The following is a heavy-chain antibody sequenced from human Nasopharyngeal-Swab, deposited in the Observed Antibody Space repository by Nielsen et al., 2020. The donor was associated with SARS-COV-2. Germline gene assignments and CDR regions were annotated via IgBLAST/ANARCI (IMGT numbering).Heavy chain of an antibody. CDR2: ISSSSSYI. CDR1: GFTFSSYS. J-gene: IGHJ4*02. CDR3: ARGSVAGGL. D-gene: IGHD6-19*01. V-gene: IGHV3-21*01. Sequence: GESLKISCAASGFTFSSYSMNWVRQAPGKGLEWVSSISSSSSYIYHADSVKGRFTISRDNAKNSLYLQMNSLRAEDTAVYYCARGSVAGGLWGQGTLVTVSS.